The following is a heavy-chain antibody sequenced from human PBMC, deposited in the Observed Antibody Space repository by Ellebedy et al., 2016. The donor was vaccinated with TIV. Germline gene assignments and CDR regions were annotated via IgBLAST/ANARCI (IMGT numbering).Heavy chain of an antibody. CDR1: GFNFSRYE. Sequence: GESLKISCVASGFNFSRYEMNWVRQAPGKGLEWVSYISNSASTTYYADSVKGRFTISRDNAKNSLYLKMHSLRADDTAVYYCARYCAVIQQCNGLDVWGQGTTVTVSS. J-gene: IGHJ6*02. CDR3: ARYCAVIQQCNGLDV. D-gene: IGHD2-21*01. CDR2: ISNSASTT. V-gene: IGHV3-48*03.